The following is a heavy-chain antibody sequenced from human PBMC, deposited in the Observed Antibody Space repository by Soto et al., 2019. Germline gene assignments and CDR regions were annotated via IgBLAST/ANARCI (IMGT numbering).Heavy chain of an antibody. D-gene: IGHD4-4*01. Sequence: QVQLVESGGDVVQPGRSLRLSCETSGFSFSSYVLHWVRQAPGKGLEWVAVLSYYEREKYYADSVKGRFTISRDNSKNTLYLQMNSLRTEDTAVYYCAREGSGDAYSAGGAMDCWGQGTLVTVSS. CDR3: AREGSGDAYSAGGAMDC. J-gene: IGHJ4*02. CDR2: LSYYEREK. V-gene: IGHV3-30*04. CDR1: GFSFSSYV.